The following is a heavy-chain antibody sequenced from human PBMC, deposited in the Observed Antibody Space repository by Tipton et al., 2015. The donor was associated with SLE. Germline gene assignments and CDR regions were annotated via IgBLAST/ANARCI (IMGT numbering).Heavy chain of an antibody. J-gene: IGHJ3*02. Sequence: TLSLTCAVYGGSFSGHYWNWIRQPPGKGLEWIGEINHSGSTNYNPSLKSRVTISVDTSKNQFSLKLSSVTAADTAVYYCARRYSTAFDIWGQGTMVTVSS. D-gene: IGHD4-11*01. V-gene: IGHV4-34*01. CDR1: GGSFSGHY. CDR2: INHSGST. CDR3: ARRYSTAFDI.